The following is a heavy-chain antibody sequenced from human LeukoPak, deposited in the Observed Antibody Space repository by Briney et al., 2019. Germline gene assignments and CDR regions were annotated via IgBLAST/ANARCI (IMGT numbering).Heavy chain of an antibody. D-gene: IGHD4-23*01. V-gene: IGHV1-3*01. CDR3: ARSGGGVVNAFDI. J-gene: IGHJ3*02. CDR1: GYTFTSYA. Sequence: ASVKVSCKASGYTFTSYAMHWVRQAPGQRLEWMGWINAGNGNTKYLQKFQGRVTITADKSTSTAYMELSSLRSEDTAVYYCARSGGGVVNAFDIWGQGTMVTVSS. CDR2: INAGNGNT.